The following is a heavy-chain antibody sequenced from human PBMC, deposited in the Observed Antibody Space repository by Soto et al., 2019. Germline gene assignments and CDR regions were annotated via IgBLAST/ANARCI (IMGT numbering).Heavy chain of an antibody. J-gene: IGHJ4*02. CDR1: GYTFTGYY. CDR3: ARADSSSINHFDD. D-gene: IGHD6-6*01. CDR2: INPNSGGT. V-gene: IGHV1-2*04. Sequence: ASVKVSCKASGYTFTGYYMHWVRQAPGQGLEWMGWINPNSGGTNYAQKFQGWVTMTRDTSISTAYMELSRLRSDDTAVYYCARADSSSINHFDDRGQGSLVTGSS.